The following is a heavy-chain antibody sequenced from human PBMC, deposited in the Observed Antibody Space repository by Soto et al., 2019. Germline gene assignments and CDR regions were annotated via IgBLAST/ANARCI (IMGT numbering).Heavy chain of an antibody. CDR1: GGTFSSYA. J-gene: IGHJ1*01. D-gene: IGHD6-19*01. V-gene: IGHV1-69*06. CDR2: IIPIFGTA. CDR3: AGAYSGYSSGPEYFQH. Sequence: GASVKVSCKASGGTFSSYAISWVRQAPGQGLEWMGGIIPIFGTANYAQKFQGRVTITADKSTSTAYMELGSLRSEDTAVYYCAGAYSGYSSGPEYFQHWGQGTLVTVSS.